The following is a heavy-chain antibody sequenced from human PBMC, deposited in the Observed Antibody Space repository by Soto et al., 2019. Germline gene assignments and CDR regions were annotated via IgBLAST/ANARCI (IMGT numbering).Heavy chain of an antibody. CDR3: ARSAGQNDAYDI. J-gene: IGHJ3*02. CDR2: IPPIIGVP. Sequence: QVQLVQSGAEVKKPGSSVKVSCKTSGGTFSSYIITWVRQAPGQGLDWMGSIPPIIGVPDYAQKFQGRVSISAGKSTNTVYMELTSLRSEDTAVYYCARSAGQNDAYDIWGQGTMVIVSS. V-gene: IGHV1-69*02. CDR1: GGTFSSYI.